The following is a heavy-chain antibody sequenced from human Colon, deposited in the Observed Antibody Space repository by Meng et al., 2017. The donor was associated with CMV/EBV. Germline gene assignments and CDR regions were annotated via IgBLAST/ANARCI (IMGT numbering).Heavy chain of an antibody. J-gene: IGHJ1*01. CDR3: VRESQSGSYIYLQH. CDR1: GYTFTNYG. Sequence: QVQLVQSGAEVKKRGASVKVSGKASGYTFTNYGISWVRQAPGQGLEWMGWISAYTGDTYYAQKFQGRVTMTTDTSTSTAYMELRSLRSDDTAVYYCVRESQSGSYIYLQHWGQGTLVTVSS. V-gene: IGHV1-18*01. CDR2: ISAYTGDT. D-gene: IGHD1-26*01.